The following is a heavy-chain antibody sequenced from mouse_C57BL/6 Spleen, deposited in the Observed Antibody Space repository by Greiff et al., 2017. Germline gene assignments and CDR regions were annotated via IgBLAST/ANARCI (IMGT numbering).Heavy chain of an antibody. CDR1: GYTFTSYW. CDR3: ARSTTVVESHAMDY. V-gene: IGHV1-50*01. J-gene: IGHJ4*01. Sequence: QVQLQQSGAELVKPGASVKLSCKASGYTFTSYWMQWVKQRPGQGLEWIGEIDPSDSYTNYNQKFKGKATLTVDTSSSTAYMQLSSLTSEDSAVYYCARSTTVVESHAMDYWGQGTSVTVSS. CDR2: IDPSDSYT. D-gene: IGHD1-1*01.